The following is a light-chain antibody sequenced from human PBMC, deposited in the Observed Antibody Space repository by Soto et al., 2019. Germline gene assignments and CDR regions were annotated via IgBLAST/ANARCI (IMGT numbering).Light chain of an antibody. CDR2: DVS. J-gene: IGKJ4*01. CDR1: PSISNS. Sequence: EIVLTQSPATLSLSPGERATLSCRASPSISNSLAWYQQIPGQAPRLLIHDVSNRATGVPARFSGSGFGTDSTLTISRFEPEVVEVCDGQQRSNGPVTFGGGTKVEIK. CDR3: QQRSNGPVT. V-gene: IGKV3-11*01.